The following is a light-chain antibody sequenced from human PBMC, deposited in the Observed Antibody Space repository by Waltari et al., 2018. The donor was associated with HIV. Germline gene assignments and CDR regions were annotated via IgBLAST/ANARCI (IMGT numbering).Light chain of an antibody. V-gene: IGKV3-20*01. J-gene: IGKJ1*01. CDR3: QQYGSSSWT. CDR1: QSVSSHF. Sequence: EIVLTQSPGTLSLSPGERATLSCRAIQSVSSHFLAWYQQKPGQASRLLIYGASSRATGIPNRFSGSGSGTDFTLTISRLEPEDFAVYYCQQYGSSSWTFGQGTKVEI. CDR2: GAS.